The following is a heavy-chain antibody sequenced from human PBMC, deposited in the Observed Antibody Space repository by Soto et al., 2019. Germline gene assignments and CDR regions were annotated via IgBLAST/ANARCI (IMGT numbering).Heavy chain of an antibody. V-gene: IGHV1-18*01. D-gene: IGHD2-21*01. CDR2: ISGYNGNT. CDR1: GYTFTNYG. Sequence: ASVKVSCKASGYTFTNYGISWVRQAPGQGLQWMGWISGYNGNTNYAQNLQGRVTMTTDKSTSTAYMELRSLRSEDTAVYYCARSGFGRPVTHILDYYYYGMDVWGQGTTVTVSS. J-gene: IGHJ6*02. CDR3: ARSGFGRPVTHILDYYYYGMDV.